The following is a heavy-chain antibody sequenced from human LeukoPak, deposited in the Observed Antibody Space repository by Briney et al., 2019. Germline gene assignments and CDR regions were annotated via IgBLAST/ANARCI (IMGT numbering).Heavy chain of an antibody. Sequence: GGSLRLSCAASPFTVSSYAMHWVRQAPGKGLEWVAVISYDGSNKYYADSVKGRFTISRDNSKNTLYLQMNSLRAEDTAVYYCARGRFGELYDAFDIWGQGTMVTVSS. D-gene: IGHD3-10*01. CDR1: PFTVSSYA. V-gene: IGHV3-30-3*01. J-gene: IGHJ3*02. CDR2: ISYDGSNK. CDR3: ARGRFGELYDAFDI.